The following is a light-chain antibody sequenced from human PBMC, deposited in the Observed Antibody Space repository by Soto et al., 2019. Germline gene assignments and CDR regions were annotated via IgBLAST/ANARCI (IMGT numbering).Light chain of an antibody. CDR1: SSDVGSYNL. V-gene: IGLV2-23*02. Sequence: QSALTQPASVSGSPGQSITISCTGTSSDVGSYNLVSWYQQHPGKAPKLMIYEVSKRPSGVSNRSSGSKSGNTASLTISGLQAEDEADYYCCSYAGSSTYVFGTGTKV. CDR3: CSYAGSSTYV. CDR2: EVS. J-gene: IGLJ1*01.